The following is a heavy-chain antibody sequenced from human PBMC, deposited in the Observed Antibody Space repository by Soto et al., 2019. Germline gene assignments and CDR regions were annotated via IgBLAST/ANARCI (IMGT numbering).Heavy chain of an antibody. CDR3: ARDDVVDRIYFDY. D-gene: IGHD3-16*01. V-gene: IGHV3-48*02. CDR2: ISSSSSTI. J-gene: IGHJ4*02. Sequence: EVQLVESGGGLVQPGGSLRLSCAASGFTFSSYSMNWVRQAPGKGLEWVSYISSSSSTIYYADSVKGRFTISRDNAKNSLYLQINSLRDEDTAVYYCARDDVVDRIYFDYWGQGTLVTVSS. CDR1: GFTFSSYS.